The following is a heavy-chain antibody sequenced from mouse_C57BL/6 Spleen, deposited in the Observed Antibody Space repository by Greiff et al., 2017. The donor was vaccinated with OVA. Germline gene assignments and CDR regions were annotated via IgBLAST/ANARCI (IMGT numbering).Heavy chain of an antibody. CDR2: ISYDGSN. CDR1: GYSITSGYY. D-gene: IGHD5-5*01. CDR3: ARGDYPYYFDY. J-gene: IGHJ2*01. V-gene: IGHV3-6*01. Sequence: VQLKQSGPGLVKPSQSLSLTCSVTGYSITSGYYWNWIRQFPGNKLEWMGYISYDGSNNYNPSLKNRISITRDTSKNQFFLKLNSVTTEDTATYYCARGDYPYYFDYWGQGTTLTVSS.